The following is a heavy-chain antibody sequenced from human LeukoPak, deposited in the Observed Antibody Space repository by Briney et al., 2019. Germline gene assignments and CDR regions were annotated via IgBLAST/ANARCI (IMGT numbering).Heavy chain of an antibody. CDR2: INPNTGGT. J-gene: IGHJ6*03. Sequence: ASVKVSCKASGYNFTGYYLHWVRQAPGQGLEWMGWINPNTGGTNYAQKSQGRVTMTRDTSISTAYMELSRLRSDDTAVYYCARFYSGYGNYYYYMDVWGKGTTVTVSS. CDR1: GYNFTGYY. CDR3: ARFYSGYGNYYYYMDV. D-gene: IGHD5-12*01. V-gene: IGHV1-2*02.